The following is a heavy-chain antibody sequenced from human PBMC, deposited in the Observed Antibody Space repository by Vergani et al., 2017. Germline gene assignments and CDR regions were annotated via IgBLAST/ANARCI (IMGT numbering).Heavy chain of an antibody. V-gene: IGHV3-23*01. Sequence: EVQLLESGGGLVQPGGSLRLSCAASGFTFSSYAMSWVRQAPGKGQEWVSAISGSGGSTYYADSVKGRFTISRDNSKNTPYLQMNSLRAEDTAVYYCAKQRGQWLVRYFFDYWGQGTLVTVSS. CDR2: ISGSGGST. CDR3: AKQRGQWLVRYFFDY. CDR1: GFTFSSYA. J-gene: IGHJ4*02. D-gene: IGHD6-19*01.